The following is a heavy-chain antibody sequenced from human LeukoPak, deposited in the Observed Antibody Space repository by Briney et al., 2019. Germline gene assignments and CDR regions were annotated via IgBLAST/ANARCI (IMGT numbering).Heavy chain of an antibody. CDR2: INSDGSST. Sequence: PGGSLRLACAAAGFTFSSYWMHWVRQAPGKGLGWVSRINSDGSSTSYADSVKGRFTISRDNAKNTLYLQMNSLRAEDTAVYYCARAEGTVAGTYWGQGTLATVSS. V-gene: IGHV3-74*01. CDR1: GFTFSSYW. D-gene: IGHD6-19*01. CDR3: ARAEGTVAGTY. J-gene: IGHJ4*02.